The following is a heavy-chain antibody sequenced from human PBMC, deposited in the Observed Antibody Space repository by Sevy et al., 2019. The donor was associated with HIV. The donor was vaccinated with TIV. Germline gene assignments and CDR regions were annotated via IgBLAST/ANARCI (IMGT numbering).Heavy chain of an antibody. CDR3: AKELVLAAAGTGYFDL. Sequence: GGSLRLSCAASGFTFSSYAMSWVRQAPGKGLEWVSAISGSGGSTYYADSVKGRFTISRDNSKNTLYLQMNSLRAEDTAAYYCAKELVLAAAGTGYFDLWGRGTLVTVSS. D-gene: IGHD6-13*01. CDR2: ISGSGGST. V-gene: IGHV3-23*01. CDR1: GFTFSSYA. J-gene: IGHJ2*01.